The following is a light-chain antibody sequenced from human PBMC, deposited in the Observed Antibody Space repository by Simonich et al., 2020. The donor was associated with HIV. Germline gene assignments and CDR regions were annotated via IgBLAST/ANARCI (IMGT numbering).Light chain of an antibody. V-gene: IGKV4-1*01. Sequence: DIVMTQSPDSLPVSLGERATINCKSSQRLLSNNKNFLAWFQNKPGQPPKMLIYWASTRESGVPDRFSGSGSGTDFTLTISSLQAEDVAVYYCQQYYAAPITFGQGTRLEI. CDR2: WAS. CDR3: QQYYAAPIT. CDR1: QRLLSNNKNF. J-gene: IGKJ5*01.